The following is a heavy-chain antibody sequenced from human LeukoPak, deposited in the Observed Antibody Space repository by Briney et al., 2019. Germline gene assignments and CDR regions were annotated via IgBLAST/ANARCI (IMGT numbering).Heavy chain of an antibody. J-gene: IGHJ4*02. CDR3: ARGGYYYDSSGYYSFDY. Sequence: PSETLSLTCTVSGDSISSGDYYWSWLRQPAGTGLEWIVRIYTSGSTNYNPSLKSRVTMSVDTSKNQFSLKLSSVTAADTAVYYCARGGYYYDSSGYYSFDYWGQGTLVTVSS. CDR2: IYTSGST. D-gene: IGHD3-22*01. V-gene: IGHV4-61*02. CDR1: GDSISSGDYY.